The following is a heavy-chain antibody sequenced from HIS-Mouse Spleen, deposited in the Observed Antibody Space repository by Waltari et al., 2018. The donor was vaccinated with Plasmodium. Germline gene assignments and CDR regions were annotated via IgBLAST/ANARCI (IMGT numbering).Heavy chain of an antibody. J-gene: IGHJ3*02. CDR2: ISSSSSTI. CDR1: GFPFSSYS. V-gene: IGHV3-48*01. CDR3: ARDKHGSSWYDAFDI. D-gene: IGHD6-13*01. Sequence: EVQLVESGGGLVQPGGSLRLSCAASGFPFSSYSMIWVRQAPGKGLEWVSYISSSSSTIYYADAVKGRFTISRANAKNSLFLQMNSLRAEDTAVYYCARDKHGSSWYDAFDIWGQGTMVTVSS.